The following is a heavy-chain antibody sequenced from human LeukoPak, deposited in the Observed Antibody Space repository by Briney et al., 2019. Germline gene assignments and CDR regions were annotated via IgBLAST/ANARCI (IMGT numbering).Heavy chain of an antibody. V-gene: IGHV3-15*01. D-gene: IGHD2-2*01. CDR3: TTDNAPGMDV. CDR1: RLTVSKPC. CDR2: IRDKPDGGTT. J-gene: IGHJ6*02. Sequence: LILSCHDSRLTVSKPCITGVHQAPGKGLRRVGVIRDKPDGGTTDYAAPVKGRFTISRDDSKSMLYLLMHSLKTEDTAVYYCTTDNAPGMDVWGQGTTVTVSS.